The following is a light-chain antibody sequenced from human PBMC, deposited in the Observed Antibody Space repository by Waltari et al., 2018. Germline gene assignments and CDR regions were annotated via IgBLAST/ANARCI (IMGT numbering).Light chain of an antibody. CDR1: YSNVGSYDL. J-gene: IGLJ2*01. CDR2: EVL. CDR3: CSYASSSPRLS. Sequence: QSALTQPASVSGSLGQSISISCSGTYSNVGSYDLVSWYHQRPGEAPKLLIYEVLKRPSASSHRFSGSKSGNAASLTISALQPEDEGTYYCCSYASSSPRLSFGGGTELSVL. V-gene: IGLV2-23*02.